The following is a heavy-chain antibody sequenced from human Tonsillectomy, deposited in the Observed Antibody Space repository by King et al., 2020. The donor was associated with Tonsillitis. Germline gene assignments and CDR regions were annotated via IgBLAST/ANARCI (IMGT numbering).Heavy chain of an antibody. D-gene: IGHD6-19*01. J-gene: IGHJ5*01. Sequence: LQLQESVPGLVKPSETLTLTCTVSSGSISSRSYYGGWIRQPPGKRLEWIGTIDYSGTTDYNPSLKSRVTISVDMSKNQFSLKLTSVTAADTAVYYCARPSIAVAGRGWFDSWGQGTLVTVSS. CDR2: IDYSGTT. CDR1: SGSISSRSYY. CDR3: ARPSIAVAGRGWFDS. V-gene: IGHV4-39*01.